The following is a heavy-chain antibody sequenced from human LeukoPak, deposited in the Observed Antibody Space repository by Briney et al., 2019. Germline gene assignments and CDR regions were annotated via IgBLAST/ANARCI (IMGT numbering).Heavy chain of an antibody. J-gene: IGHJ6*03. CDR2: IRYDGSNK. V-gene: IGHV3-30*02. D-gene: IGHD2-8*01. Sequence: PGGPLRLSCAASGFTFSSYGMHWVRQAPGKGLEWVAFIRYDGSNKYYADSVKGRFTISRDNSKNTLYLQMNSLRAEDTAVYYCAKDRCSNGIRCLYYYMDVWGKGTTVTISS. CDR3: AKDRCSNGIRCLYYYMDV. CDR1: GFTFSSYG.